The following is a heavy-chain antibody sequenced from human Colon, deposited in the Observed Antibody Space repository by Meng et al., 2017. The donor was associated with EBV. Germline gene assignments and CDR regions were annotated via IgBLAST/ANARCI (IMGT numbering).Heavy chain of an antibody. V-gene: IGHV4/OR15-8*02. D-gene: IGHD3-10*01. CDR3: ARDYYASGFVFDL. J-gene: IGHJ5*02. CDR1: GGSIDSDNW. CDR2: ISHSGTT. Sequence: GPGLWTPSVTLSLSCVVFGGSIDSDNWWNWVRQTPGKGLEWIGEISHSGTTNYNPSLKSRVTISIDKSKNQFSLKLTSVTAADTAVYYCARDYYASGFVFDLWGQGTLVTVSS.